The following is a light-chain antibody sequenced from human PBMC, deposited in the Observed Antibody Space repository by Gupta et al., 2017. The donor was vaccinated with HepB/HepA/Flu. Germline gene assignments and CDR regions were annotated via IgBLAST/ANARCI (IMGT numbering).Light chain of an antibody. CDR2: GAS. CDR1: QSVSSSY. J-gene: IGKJ2*01. CDR3: QHYGSSPYP. V-gene: IGKV3-20*01. Sequence: VLTQSPGTLSLSPGERATLSCRASQSVSSSYLAWYQQKPGQAPRLLIYGASSRATGIPDRFSGSGSGTDFTLTISRREPEDFAVYYCQHYGSSPYPFGQGTEMEIK.